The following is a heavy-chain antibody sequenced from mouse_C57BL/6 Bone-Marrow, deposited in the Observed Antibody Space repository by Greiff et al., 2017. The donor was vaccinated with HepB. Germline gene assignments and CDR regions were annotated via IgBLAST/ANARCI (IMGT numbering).Heavy chain of an antibody. CDR2: IDPSDSYT. D-gene: IGHD1-1*01. CDR1: GYTFTSYW. V-gene: IGHV1-50*01. CDR3: AREKGFYYYGSSLPYAMDY. Sequence: VQLQQPGAELVKPGASVKLSCKASGYTFTSYWMQWVKQRPGQGLEWIGEIDPSDSYTNYNQKFKGKATLTVDTSSSTAYMQLSSLTSEDSAVYYGAREKGFYYYGSSLPYAMDYWGQGTSVTVSS. J-gene: IGHJ4*01.